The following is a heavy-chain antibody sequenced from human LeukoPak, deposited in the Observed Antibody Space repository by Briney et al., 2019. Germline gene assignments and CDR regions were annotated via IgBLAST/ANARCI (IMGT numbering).Heavy chain of an antibody. Sequence: SETLSLTCVVYGGSFGGYYWTWIRQPPGKGLEWIGEINDSRSTNYNPSLKSRVTMSIDTSKSQFSLKLNSVTAADTAVYYCARNSAYSTTSGVNLWGQGTLVTVSS. J-gene: IGHJ4*02. CDR3: ARNSAYSTTSGVNL. CDR1: GGSFGGYY. V-gene: IGHV4-34*01. D-gene: IGHD6-6*01. CDR2: INDSRST.